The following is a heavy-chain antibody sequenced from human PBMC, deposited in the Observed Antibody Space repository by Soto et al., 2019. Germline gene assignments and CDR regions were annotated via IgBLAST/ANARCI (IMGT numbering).Heavy chain of an antibody. V-gene: IGHV1-8*01. CDR2: MNPNSGNT. CDR3: ARGYQLLASYYFDY. D-gene: IGHD2-2*01. Sequence: AQVQVSGKASGYTFTSHDMNWVRQATGQGLEWMGWMNPNSGNTGYAQKFQGRVTMTRNTSISTAYMELSSLRSEDTAVYYCARGYQLLASYYFDYWGQGTLVTV. J-gene: IGHJ4*02. CDR1: GYTFTSHD.